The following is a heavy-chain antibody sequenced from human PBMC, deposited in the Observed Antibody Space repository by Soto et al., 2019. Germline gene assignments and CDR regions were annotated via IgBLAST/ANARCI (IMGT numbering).Heavy chain of an antibody. D-gene: IGHD3-10*01. Sequence: GGSLRLSCAASGFTVSSNYMSWVRQAPGKGLEWVSVIYSGDNTYYADSVKGRFTISRDNSKNTLYLQMSSLRAEDTAVYYCARVPYYYGPVDYWGQGTLVTVSS. V-gene: IGHV3-66*01. CDR3: ARVPYYYGPVDY. CDR1: GFTVSSNY. CDR2: IYSGDNT. J-gene: IGHJ4*02.